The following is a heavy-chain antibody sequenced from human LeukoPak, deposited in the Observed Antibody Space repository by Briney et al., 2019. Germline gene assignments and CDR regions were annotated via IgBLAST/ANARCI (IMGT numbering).Heavy chain of an antibody. CDR3: AKEAVDYDILTGYYTTGYFDY. D-gene: IGHD3-9*01. CDR2: ISGSGGNT. V-gene: IGHV3-23*01. Sequence: GGSLRLSCAASGFTFSSYATSWVRQAPGKGLEWVSDISGSGGNTYYADSMKGRFTISRDNSKNTLYLQMSSLRAEDTAVYYCAKEAVDYDILTGYYTTGYFDYWGQGTLVTVSS. J-gene: IGHJ4*02. CDR1: GFTFSSYA.